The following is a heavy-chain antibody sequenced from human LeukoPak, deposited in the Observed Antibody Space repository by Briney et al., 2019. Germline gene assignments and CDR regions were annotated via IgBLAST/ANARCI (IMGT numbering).Heavy chain of an antibody. J-gene: IGHJ6*04. CDR2: IYYSGST. Sequence: SETLSLTCTVSGGSVSSGSYYWSWLRQPPGKGLEWIGYIYYSGSTNYNPSLKSRVTISVDTSKNQFSLKLSSVTAADTAVYYCARDPYYGSGSYYGPYYYYGMDVWGKGTTVTVSS. V-gene: IGHV4-61*01. CDR3: ARDPYYGSGSYYGPYYYYGMDV. D-gene: IGHD3-10*01. CDR1: GGSVSSGSYY.